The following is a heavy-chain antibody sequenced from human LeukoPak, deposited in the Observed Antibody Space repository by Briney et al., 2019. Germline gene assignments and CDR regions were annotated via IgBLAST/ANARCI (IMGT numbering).Heavy chain of an antibody. CDR2: INHSGST. Sequence: SSETLSLTCAVYGGSFSGYYWSWIRQPPGKGLEWIGEINHSGSTNYNPSLKSRVTISVDTSKNQFSLKLSSVTAADTAVYYCARLRETFDAFDIWGQGTMVTVSS. J-gene: IGHJ3*02. V-gene: IGHV4-34*01. CDR1: GGSFSGYY. CDR3: ARLRETFDAFDI.